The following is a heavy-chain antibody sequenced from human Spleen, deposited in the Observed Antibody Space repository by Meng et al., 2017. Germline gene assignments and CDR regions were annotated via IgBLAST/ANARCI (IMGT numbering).Heavy chain of an antibody. CDR3: AGGLRGGSSSY. CDR1: GFTFSDYY. CDR2: ISSSGSTI. D-gene: IGHD1-26*01. J-gene: IGHJ4*02. V-gene: IGHV3-11*04. Sequence: GESLKISCAASGFTFSDYYMSWIRQAPGKGLEWVSYISSSGSTIYYADSVKGRFTISRDNAKSSLYLHMNGLRAEDTAVYFCAGGLRGGSSSYWGQGRLVTVSS.